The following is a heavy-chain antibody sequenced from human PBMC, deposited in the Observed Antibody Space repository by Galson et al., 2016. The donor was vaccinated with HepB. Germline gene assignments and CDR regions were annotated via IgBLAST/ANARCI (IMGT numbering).Heavy chain of an antibody. Sequence: VRQAPGQGLEWMGIINPSGGTTIYAQNFQGRVTVTRDTSTSTVYMELSRLISEDTAVYYCARGLGVIIPAATQGPEYYYYYYALDVWGQGTTVTVSS. CDR2: INPSGGTT. V-gene: IGHV1-46*01. CDR3: ARGLGVIIPAATQGPEYYYYYYALDV. D-gene: IGHD2-2*01. J-gene: IGHJ6*01.